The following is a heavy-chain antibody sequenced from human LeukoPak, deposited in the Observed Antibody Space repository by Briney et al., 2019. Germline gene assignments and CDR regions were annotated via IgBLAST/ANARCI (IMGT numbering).Heavy chain of an antibody. CDR3: ATDGVRFDT. CDR2: INIDGSNT. V-gene: IGHV3-11*01. J-gene: IGHJ5*02. CDR1: VFTFNDYY. Sequence: GGSLRLSCPASVFTFNDYYMRWIGPAPGKGLEWLSYINIDGSNTHYAHSVKGRFTISRDKAKKYLYLEMNNLRAEDTAVYYCATDGVRFDTWGQGVLVTVSS.